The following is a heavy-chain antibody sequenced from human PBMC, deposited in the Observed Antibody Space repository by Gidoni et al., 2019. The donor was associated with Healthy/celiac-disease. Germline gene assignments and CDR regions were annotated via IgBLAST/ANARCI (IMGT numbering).Heavy chain of an antibody. CDR1: GYTFTGSY. D-gene: IGHD4-17*01. CDR2: INPNSGGT. CDR3: ARSYDYGDYYYYGMDV. V-gene: IGHV1-2*06. Sequence: QVQLVQSGAEVKKPGASVKVSCKASGYTFTGSYMHWVRQAPGQGLEWMGRINPNSGGTNYAQKFQGRVTMTRDTSISTAYMELSRLRSDDTAVYYCARSYDYGDYYYYGMDVWGQGTTVTVSS. J-gene: IGHJ6*02.